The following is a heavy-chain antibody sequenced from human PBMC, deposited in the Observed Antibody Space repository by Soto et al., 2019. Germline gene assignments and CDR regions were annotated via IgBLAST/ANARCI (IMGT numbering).Heavy chain of an antibody. V-gene: IGHV4-39*02. Sequence: SETLSLTCTVSGGSISSSSYYWGWIRQHPGKGLEWIGSIYYSGSTYYNPSLKSRVTISVDTSKNQFSLKLSSVTAADTAVYYCGRDAYVLWFGELLIPGSHWYYFDYWGPGTLFTVSS. J-gene: IGHJ4*02. CDR2: IYYSGST. CDR1: GGSISSSSYY. D-gene: IGHD3-10*01. CDR3: GRDAYVLWFGELLIPGSHWYYFDY.